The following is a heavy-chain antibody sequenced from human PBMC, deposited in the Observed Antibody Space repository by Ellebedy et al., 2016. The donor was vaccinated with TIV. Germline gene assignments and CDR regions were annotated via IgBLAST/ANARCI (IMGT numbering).Heavy chain of an antibody. J-gene: IGHJ4*02. CDR3: ARSLYFGDFPFDS. D-gene: IGHD3-10*01. V-gene: IGHV1-18*04. Sequence: AASVKVSCKASGHSFTSYGISWARQAPGEGLEWMGWISAYNGNTLYIEKFQGRVTMTTDTSTNTAYMELRSLRSDDTAVYFCARSLYFGDFPFDSWGQGTLVTVSS. CDR1: GHSFTSYG. CDR2: ISAYNGNT.